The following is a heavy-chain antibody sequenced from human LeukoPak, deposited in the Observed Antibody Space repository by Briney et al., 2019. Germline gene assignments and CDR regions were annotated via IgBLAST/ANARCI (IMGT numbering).Heavy chain of an antibody. CDR1: GFTFSSSA. J-gene: IGHJ4*02. V-gene: IGHV3-23*01. Sequence: GGSLRLSCAASGFTFSSSAMSWVRQAPGKGLEWVSAISNNGGYTYYADSVQGRFTISRDNSKSTLCLQMNSLRAEDTAVYYCARESHVERDDFWGQGTLITVSS. D-gene: IGHD1-1*01. CDR3: ARESHVERDDF. CDR2: ISNNGGYT.